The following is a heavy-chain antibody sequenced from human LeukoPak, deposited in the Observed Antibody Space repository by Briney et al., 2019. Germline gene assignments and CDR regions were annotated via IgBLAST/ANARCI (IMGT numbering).Heavy chain of an antibody. CDR2: INPKNGDT. V-gene: IGHV1-2*06. Sequence: GASVKVSCKASGYTFTGYYIHWVRQAPGQGLEWMGRINPKNGDTNYARKFQDRVTMTRDTSMSAAYMEISRLTYDDTAVYYCGRGIQSFDPWGQGTLVTVSS. CDR1: GYTFTGYY. J-gene: IGHJ5*02. CDR3: GRGIQSFDP.